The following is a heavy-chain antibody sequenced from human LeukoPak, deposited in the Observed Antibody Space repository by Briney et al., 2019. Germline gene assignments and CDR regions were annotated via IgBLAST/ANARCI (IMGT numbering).Heavy chain of an antibody. Sequence: GGSLRLSCAASSFTFRSYGMHWVRQAPGKGLEWVANIKEDGSEKYYVDSVRGRFTISRDNVKNSLHLQMNSLRVEDTAVYYCAQSGRSTFWYWGQGALVSVSS. J-gene: IGHJ4*02. D-gene: IGHD2/OR15-2a*01. CDR3: AQSGRSTFWY. CDR2: IKEDGSEK. CDR1: SFTFRSYG. V-gene: IGHV3-7*01.